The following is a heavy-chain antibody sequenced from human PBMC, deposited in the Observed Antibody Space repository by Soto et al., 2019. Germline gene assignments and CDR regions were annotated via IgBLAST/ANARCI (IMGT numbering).Heavy chain of an antibody. J-gene: IGHJ2*01. D-gene: IGHD2-2*01. CDR1: GFTFSSYS. CDR3: ARGGGVVVPAAYVYWYFDL. CDR2: ISSSSSYI. V-gene: IGHV3-21*01. Sequence: ESGGGLVKPGGSLRLSCAASGFTFSSYSMNWVRQAPGKGLEWVSSISSSSSYIYYADSMKGRFTISRDNAKNSLYLQMNSLRAEDTAVYYCARGGGVVVPAAYVYWYFDLWGRGTLVTVSS.